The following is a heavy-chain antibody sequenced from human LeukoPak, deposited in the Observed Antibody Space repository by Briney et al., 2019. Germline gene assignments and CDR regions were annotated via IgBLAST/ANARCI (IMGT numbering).Heavy chain of an antibody. D-gene: IGHD6-19*01. CDR2: ISYDGSNK. V-gene: IGHV3-30*18. CDR1: GFTFSSYG. CDR3: AKGYTSGWGTSDAFDM. J-gene: IGHJ3*02. Sequence: PGGSLRLSCAASGFTFSSYGMHWVRQAPGKGLEWVAVISYDGSNKFYADSVKGRVTISRDYSRNTLYLQMDSLRVEDTAVYYCAKGYTSGWGTSDAFDMWGQGTMVTVSS.